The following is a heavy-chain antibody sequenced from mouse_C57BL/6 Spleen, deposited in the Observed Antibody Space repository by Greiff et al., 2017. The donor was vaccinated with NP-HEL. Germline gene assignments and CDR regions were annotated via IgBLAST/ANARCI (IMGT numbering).Heavy chain of an antibody. J-gene: IGHJ4*01. CDR2: ISDGGSYT. V-gene: IGHV5-4*01. D-gene: IGHD1-1*01. Sequence: EVHLVESGGGLVKPGGSLKLSCAASGFTFSSYAMSWVRQTPEKRLEWVATISDGGSYTYYPDNVKGRFTISRDNAKNNLYLQMSHLKSEDTAMYYCARASAYYGSRGYAMDYWGQGTSVTVSS. CDR3: ARASAYYGSRGYAMDY. CDR1: GFTFSSYA.